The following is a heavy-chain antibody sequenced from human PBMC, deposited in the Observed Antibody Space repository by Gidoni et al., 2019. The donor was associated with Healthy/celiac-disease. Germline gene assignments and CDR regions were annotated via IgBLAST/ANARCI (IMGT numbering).Heavy chain of an antibody. Sequence: QVQLQQSGPGLVKPSQTLSLTCAISGHSVSSNSAAWHCIRQSPSRGLEWLGRKDYRSKWYNDYAVSVKSRITINPDTSKNQFSLQLNSVTPEDTAVYYCARQLGYYYYMDVWGKGTTVTVSS. J-gene: IGHJ6*03. D-gene: IGHD6-6*01. CDR2: KDYRSKWYN. CDR1: GHSVSSNSAA. CDR3: ARQLGYYYYMDV. V-gene: IGHV6-1*01.